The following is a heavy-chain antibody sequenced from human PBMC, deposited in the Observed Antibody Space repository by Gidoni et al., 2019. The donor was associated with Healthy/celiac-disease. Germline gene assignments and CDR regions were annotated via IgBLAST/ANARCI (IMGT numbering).Heavy chain of an antibody. CDR3: ARENYILIAVAGTHAFDI. CDR1: GFTFSSYA. Sequence: QVQLVESGGGVVQPGRSLRLSCAASGFTFSSYAMHWVRQAPGKGLEWVAVISYDGSNKYYADSVKGRFTISRDNSKNTLYLQMNSLRAEDTAVYYCARENYILIAVAGTHAFDIWGQGTMVTVSS. V-gene: IGHV3-30-3*01. CDR2: ISYDGSNK. D-gene: IGHD6-19*01. J-gene: IGHJ3*02.